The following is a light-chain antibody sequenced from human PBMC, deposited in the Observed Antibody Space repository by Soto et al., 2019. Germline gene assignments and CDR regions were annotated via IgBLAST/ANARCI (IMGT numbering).Light chain of an antibody. V-gene: IGLV2-8*01. Sequence: QSALAQPPSASGSPGQSVTISCTGTSSDVGGYNYVSWYQQHPGKAPKLMIYEVSKRPSGAPDRFSGSKSGNTASLTVSGLQAEDEADYYCSSYAGSNNQVFGTGTKVTV. CDR2: EVS. J-gene: IGLJ1*01. CDR3: SSYAGSNNQV. CDR1: SSDVGGYNY.